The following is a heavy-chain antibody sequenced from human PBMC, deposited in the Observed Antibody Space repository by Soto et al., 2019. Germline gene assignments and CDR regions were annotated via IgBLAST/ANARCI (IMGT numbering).Heavy chain of an antibody. CDR1: GDSFSSYD. V-gene: IGHV3-48*03. J-gene: IGHJ4*02. D-gene: IGHD6-19*01. CDR2: ISGSGTTI. Sequence: PWGSLRLSCVSSGDSFSSYDINLFRHSTFKGPEWVSHISGSGTTIYYADSVRGRFTISRDNAKNSLYLQMNSPRAEDRAIYYCARGYTGGWSRGGYFDYWGQGTLVTVSS. CDR3: ARGYTGGWSRGGYFDY.